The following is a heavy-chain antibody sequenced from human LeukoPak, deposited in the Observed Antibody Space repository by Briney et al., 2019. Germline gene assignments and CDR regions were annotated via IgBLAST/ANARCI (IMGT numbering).Heavy chain of an antibody. V-gene: IGHV3-74*01. Sequence: GGSLRLSCAASGFTFSSYWMHWVRQAPGKGLVWVSRIKSDGSSTSYADSVKGRFTISRDNAKNTLYLQMNSLRPGDTAVYYCARNDYLQDWGQGTLVTVPS. CDR3: ARNDYLQD. J-gene: IGHJ1*01. CDR2: IKSDGSST. CDR1: GFTFSSYW.